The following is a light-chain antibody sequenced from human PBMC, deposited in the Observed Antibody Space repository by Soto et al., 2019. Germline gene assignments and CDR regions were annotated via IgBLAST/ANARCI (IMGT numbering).Light chain of an antibody. CDR1: QSVSSY. CDR2: DAS. Sequence: EIVLTQSPATLSLSPGERATLSCRASQSVSSYLAWYQQNVGQAPRLLIYDASNRATGIPARFSGSGSGTDFPLTISSLEPEDFAVYYCQQRSNWPRTFGQGTKVEI. J-gene: IGKJ1*01. V-gene: IGKV3-11*01. CDR3: QQRSNWPRT.